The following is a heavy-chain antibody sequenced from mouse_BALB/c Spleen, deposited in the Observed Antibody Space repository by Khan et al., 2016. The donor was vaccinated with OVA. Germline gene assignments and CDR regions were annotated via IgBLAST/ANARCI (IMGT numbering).Heavy chain of an antibody. CDR2: ISYSGNT. Sequence: EVQLQESGPGLVKPSQSLSLTCTVTGYSITSDYAWNWIRQFPGNKLEWMGYISYSGNTKYNPSLKSRISITRDTSKNQFFLQLNFVTIEDTATYYCAIIQGGDFDYWGQGTTLTVSS. D-gene: IGHD3-2*02. J-gene: IGHJ2*01. V-gene: IGHV3-2*02. CDR1: GYSITSDYA. CDR3: AIIQGGDFDY.